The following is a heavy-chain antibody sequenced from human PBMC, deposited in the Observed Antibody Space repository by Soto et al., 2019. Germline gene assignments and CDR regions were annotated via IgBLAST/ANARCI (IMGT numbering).Heavy chain of an antibody. CDR3: AREIRASAAAFAI. Sequence: QVQLQESGPGLVKPSETLSLTCTVSGGSISSYYWSWIRQPPGKGLEWIGYIYYSGSTNYNPSLKSRVTISVDTSKNQFSLKLSSVTAADTAVYYCAREIRASAAAFAIWCQGTRVTVSS. V-gene: IGHV4-59*01. J-gene: IGHJ3*02. CDR1: GGSISSYY. CDR2: IYYSGST. D-gene: IGHD6-13*01.